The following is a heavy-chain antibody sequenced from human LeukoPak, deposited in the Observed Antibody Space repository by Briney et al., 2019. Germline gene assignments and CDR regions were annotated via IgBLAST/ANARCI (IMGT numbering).Heavy chain of an antibody. V-gene: IGHV4-38-2*02. CDR3: AREGNWAFDY. J-gene: IGHJ4*02. Sequence: PSETLSLTCAVSGYSISSGYYWGWIRQPPGKGLEWIGSIYHSGSTYYNPSLKSRVTISVDMSKDQFSLKLSSVTAADTAVYYCAREGNWAFDYWGQGTLVTVSS. CDR2: IYHSGST. CDR1: GYSISSGYY. D-gene: IGHD7-27*01.